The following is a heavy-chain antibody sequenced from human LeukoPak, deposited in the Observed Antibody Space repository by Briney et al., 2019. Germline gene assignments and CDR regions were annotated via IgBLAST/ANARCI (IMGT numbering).Heavy chain of an antibody. J-gene: IGHJ6*04. CDR2: IKQDGSEK. Sequence: GGSLRLSCAASGFTFSSYWMSWVRQAPGKGLEWVANIKQDGSEKYYVDSVEGRFTISRDNSKNTLYLQMNSLRGEDTAVYYCAKGGSIMDVWGKGTTVTISS. CDR3: AKGGSIMDV. D-gene: IGHD1-26*01. V-gene: IGHV3-7*03. CDR1: GFTFSSYW.